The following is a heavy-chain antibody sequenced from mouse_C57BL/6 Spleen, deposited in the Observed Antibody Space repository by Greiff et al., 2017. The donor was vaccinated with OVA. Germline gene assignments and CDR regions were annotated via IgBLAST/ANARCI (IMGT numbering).Heavy chain of an antibody. CDR2: IDPANGNT. CDR3: ARSDYYPSWFAY. D-gene: IGHD2-13*01. Sequence: VQLQQSVAELVRPGASVKLSCTASGFNIKNSYMHWVKQTPEQGLEWIGRIDPANGNTKYAPQFQGKATITADTSSNTAYLQLRSLTSEDTAICYCARSDYYPSWFAYWGQGTLVTVSA. V-gene: IGHV14-3*01. CDR1: GFNIKNSY. J-gene: IGHJ3*01.